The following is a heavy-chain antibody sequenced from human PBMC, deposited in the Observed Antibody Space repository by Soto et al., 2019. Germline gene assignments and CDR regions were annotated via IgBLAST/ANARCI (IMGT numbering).Heavy chain of an antibody. Sequence: RLSCAASGFTFSSYGMHWVRQAPGKGLEWVAVISYDGSNKYYADSVKGRFTISRDNSKNTLYLQMNSLRAEDTAVYYCAKDSQRTIVGATAMFFDYWGQGTLVTVSS. CDR3: AKDSQRTIVGATAMFFDY. CDR1: GFTFSSYG. V-gene: IGHV3-30*18. CDR2: ISYDGSNK. J-gene: IGHJ4*02. D-gene: IGHD1-26*01.